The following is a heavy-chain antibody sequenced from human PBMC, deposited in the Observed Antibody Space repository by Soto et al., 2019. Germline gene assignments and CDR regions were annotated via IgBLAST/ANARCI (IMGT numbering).Heavy chain of an antibody. D-gene: IGHD2-2*02. V-gene: IGHV4-31*03. CDR3: ASAVYQLPYLFDY. CDR1: GGSISSGGYY. Sequence: QVQLQESGPGLVKPSQTLSLTCTVSGGSISSGGYYWSWIRQHPGKGLEWIGYIYYSGSSYYNPSLKRRITIAVDTSENQFSRKLSSVTAADTDVYYYASAVYQLPYLFDYWGQGTLDTVSS. J-gene: IGHJ4*02. CDR2: IYYSGSS.